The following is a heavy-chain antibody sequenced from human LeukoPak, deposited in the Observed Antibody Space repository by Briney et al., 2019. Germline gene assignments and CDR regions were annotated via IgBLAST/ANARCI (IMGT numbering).Heavy chain of an antibody. J-gene: IGHJ5*02. CDR2: ISSSSSYI. CDR1: GFSVTNNY. CDR3: ASRYCSGGSCYSGWGAGFDP. D-gene: IGHD2-15*01. V-gene: IGHV3-21*01. Sequence: GGSLRLSCTASGFSVTNNYINWVRQAPGKGLEWVSSISSSSSYIYYADSVKGRFTISRDNAKNSLYLQMNSLRAEDTAVYYCASRYCSGGSCYSGWGAGFDPWGQGTLVTVSS.